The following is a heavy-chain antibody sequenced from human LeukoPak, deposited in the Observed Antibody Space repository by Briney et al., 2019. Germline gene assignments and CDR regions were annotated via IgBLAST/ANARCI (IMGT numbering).Heavy chain of an antibody. CDR3: AKDFLPYSSGCLDY. D-gene: IGHD6-19*01. V-gene: IGHV3-23*01. Sequence: GGSLRLSCAASGFTFSSYAMSWVRQAPGKGLEGVSAISGSGGSTYYADSVKGRFTISRDNSKNTLYLQKNSLRAEDTAVYYCAKDFLPYSSGCLDYWGQGTLVTVSS. CDR2: ISGSGGST. CDR1: GFTFSSYA. J-gene: IGHJ4*02.